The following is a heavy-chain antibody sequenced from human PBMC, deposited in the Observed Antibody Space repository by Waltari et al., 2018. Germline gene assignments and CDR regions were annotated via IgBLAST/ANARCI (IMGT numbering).Heavy chain of an antibody. CDR1: GFTFSSYA. V-gene: IGHV4-34*10. D-gene: IGHD3-22*01. CDR3: ARSGGRSSGYYA. Sequence: VQLVESGGGLVQPGGSLRLSCAASGFTFSSYAMSWIRQPPGKGLEWIGEINHSGSTNYNPSLKSRVTISVDTSKNQFSLKLSSVTAADTAVYYCARSGGRSSGYYAWGQGTLVIVSS. CDR2: INHSGST. J-gene: IGHJ5*02.